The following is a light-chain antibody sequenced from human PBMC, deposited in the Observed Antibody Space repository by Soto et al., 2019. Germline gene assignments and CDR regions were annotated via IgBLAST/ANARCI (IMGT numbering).Light chain of an antibody. CDR1: QSISDY. V-gene: IGKV3-11*01. CDR3: QQPSDWAFT. Sequence: EIVLTQSPATLSFSPGERATLSCRSSQSISDYLGWYQQKPGQAPRLLIYDASNRATGIPDRFSGSGSGTDFTLHISSLEPEDFAVYYCQQPSDWAFTFGPGTKVDIK. J-gene: IGKJ3*01. CDR2: DAS.